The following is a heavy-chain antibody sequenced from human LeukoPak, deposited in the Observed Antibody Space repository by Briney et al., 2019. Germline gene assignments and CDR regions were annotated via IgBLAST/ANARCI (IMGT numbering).Heavy chain of an antibody. J-gene: IGHJ4*02. CDR1: GFIFSSYG. Sequence: GGSLRLSCAASGFIFSSYGMHWVRQAPGKWREWVSFIRYDGSNKYYGDAVRGRVPISSDNSTTTLYLQMQSLRPEATAVYYCAKAMGTYLDHWGQGTLVTVPS. CDR2: IRYDGSNK. CDR3: AKAMGTYLDH. V-gene: IGHV3-30*02.